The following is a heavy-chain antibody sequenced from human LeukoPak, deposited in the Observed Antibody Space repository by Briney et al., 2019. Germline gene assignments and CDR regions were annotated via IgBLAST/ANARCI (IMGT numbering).Heavy chain of an antibody. Sequence: SETLSLTCTVSGGSISSYYWSWIRQPAGKGLEWIGRIYTSGSTNYNPSLKSRVTMSVDTSKNQFSLELSSLPAADTAVYYCARGVSLGYCSGGSCYNRFDAWGQGTLVTVSS. V-gene: IGHV4-4*07. CDR3: ARGVSLGYCSGGSCYNRFDA. J-gene: IGHJ5*02. CDR2: IYTSGST. CDR1: GGSISSYY. D-gene: IGHD2-15*01.